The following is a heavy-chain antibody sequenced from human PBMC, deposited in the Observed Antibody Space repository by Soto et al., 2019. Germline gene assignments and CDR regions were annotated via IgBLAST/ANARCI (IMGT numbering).Heavy chain of an antibody. J-gene: IGHJ6*02. CDR1: RWTFSRSA. Sequence: VQDSCKASRWTFSRSAVQWVRQARGQRLDWIGWIFFGSGNTIYSQKFQERVTITRDMSTSTAYLELSSLRAEDTAVYYCAATTKGYYYGMDVWGQGTTVTVSS. CDR3: AATTKGYYYGMDV. V-gene: IGHV1-58*01. CDR2: IFFGSGNT. D-gene: IGHD4-17*01.